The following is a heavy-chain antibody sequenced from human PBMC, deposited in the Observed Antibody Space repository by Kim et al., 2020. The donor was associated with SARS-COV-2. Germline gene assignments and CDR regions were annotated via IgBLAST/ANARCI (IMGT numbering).Heavy chain of an antibody. CDR2: FDPEDGET. Sequence: ASVKVSCKVSGYTLTELSMHWVRQAPGKGLEWMGGFDPEDGETIYAQKFQGRVTMTEDTSTDTAYMELSSLRSEDTAVYYCATSHRYCSSTSCGQFDYWGQGTLVTVSS. V-gene: IGHV1-24*01. D-gene: IGHD2-2*01. CDR1: GYTLTELS. CDR3: ATSHRYCSSTSCGQFDY. J-gene: IGHJ4*02.